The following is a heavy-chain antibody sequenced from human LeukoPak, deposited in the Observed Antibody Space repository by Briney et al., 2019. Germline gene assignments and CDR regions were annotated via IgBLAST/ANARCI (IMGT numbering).Heavy chain of an antibody. Sequence: EASVKVSCKASGGTFSSYAISWVRQAPGQGLEWMGRIIPIFGIANYAQKFQGRVTITADKSTSTAYMELSSLRSEDTAVYYCARMCCSSTSKEIDYWGQGTLVTVSS. J-gene: IGHJ4*02. D-gene: IGHD2-2*01. CDR1: GGTFSSYA. CDR2: IIPIFGIA. V-gene: IGHV1-69*04. CDR3: ARMCCSSTSKEIDY.